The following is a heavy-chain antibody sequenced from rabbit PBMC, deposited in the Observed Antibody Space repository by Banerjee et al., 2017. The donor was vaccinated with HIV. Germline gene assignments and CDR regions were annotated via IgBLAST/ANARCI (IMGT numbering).Heavy chain of an antibody. CDR2: IYAGSSGST. D-gene: IGHD8-1*01. V-gene: IGHV1S40*01. J-gene: IGHJ3*01. CDR3: AREEGSSYLCML. CDR1: GFSFSSNYY. Sequence: QSLEESGGGLVTPGASLTLTCTASGFSFSSNYYMCWVRQAPGKGLEWIACIYAGSSGSTYYTSWAKGRFTISKTSSTTVTLQMTSLTAADTASYFCAREEGSSYLCMLWGQGTLVTVS.